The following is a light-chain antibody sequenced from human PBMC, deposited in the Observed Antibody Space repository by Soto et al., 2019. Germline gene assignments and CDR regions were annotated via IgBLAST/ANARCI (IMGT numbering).Light chain of an antibody. CDR1: QSVSSN. CDR2: GAS. V-gene: IGKV3-15*01. Sequence: EIVMTQSPATLSVSPGERATLSCRASQSVSSNLARYQQKPGQAPRLLISGASTRATGVPARFSGSGSETEFTLTISSLQSEDFALYYCQQYNNWWTFGQGTKVEIK. CDR3: QQYNNWWT. J-gene: IGKJ1*01.